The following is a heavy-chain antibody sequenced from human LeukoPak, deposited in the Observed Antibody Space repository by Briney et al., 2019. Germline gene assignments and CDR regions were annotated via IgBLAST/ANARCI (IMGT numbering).Heavy chain of an antibody. V-gene: IGHV1-18*01. CDR1: GYTFTSYG. CDR3: ARLFLDSSSWRGVWFDP. D-gene: IGHD6-13*01. Sequence: ASVKVSCKASGYTFTSYGISWVRQAPGQGLEWMGWISAYNGNTNYAQKLQGRVTMTTDTSTSTAYMELRSLRSDDTAVYYCARLFLDSSSWRGVWFDPWGQGTLVTVSS. J-gene: IGHJ5*02. CDR2: ISAYNGNT.